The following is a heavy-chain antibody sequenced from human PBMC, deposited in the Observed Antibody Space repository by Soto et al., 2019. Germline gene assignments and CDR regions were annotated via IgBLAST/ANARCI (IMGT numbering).Heavy chain of an antibody. CDR1: EGTFNSYA. J-gene: IGHJ4*02. CDR2: IIPYYNTL. CDR3: ASGASRWYPYFFDS. V-gene: IGHV1-69*13. Sequence: SVNVSCKASEGTFNSYAIAWGRQAPGQGLEWMGGIIPYYNTLNYAQKFQDRVTITADDSTNTVYMELSSLRSDDTAVYFCASGASRWYPYFFDSWAQGTLVTVSS. D-gene: IGHD6-13*01.